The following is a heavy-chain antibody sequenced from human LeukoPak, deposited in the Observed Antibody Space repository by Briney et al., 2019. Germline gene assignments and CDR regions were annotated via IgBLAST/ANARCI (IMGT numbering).Heavy chain of an antibody. J-gene: IGHJ6*02. CDR1: GFTFSDFY. CDR3: ARDLVDPTTVTWYYYYYYGMDV. V-gene: IGHV3-11*04. Sequence: PGGSLRLSCAASGFTFSDFYMSWIRQAPGKGLEWVSYISSSGSTLYNTNSVKGRFTISRDNAKNSLYLQMNSLRAEDTAVYYCARDLVDPTTVTWYYYYYYGMDVWGQGTTVTVSS. CDR2: ISSSGSTL. D-gene: IGHD4-11*01.